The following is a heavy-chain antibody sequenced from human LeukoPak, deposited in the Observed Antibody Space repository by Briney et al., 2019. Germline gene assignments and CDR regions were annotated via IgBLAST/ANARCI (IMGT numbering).Heavy chain of an antibody. CDR2: INPNSGGT. D-gene: IGHD1-1*01. J-gene: IGHJ5*02. V-gene: IGHV1-2*02. CDR1: GYTFTGYY. Sequence: GASVKVSCKASGYTFTGYYMHWVRQAPGQGLEWMGWINPNSGGTNYAQKFQGRVTMTRDTSISTAYMELSRLRSDDTAVYYCARVHLFDLFGTTGTTGTNWFDPWGQGTLVTVSS. CDR3: ARVHLFDLFGTTGTTGTNWFDP.